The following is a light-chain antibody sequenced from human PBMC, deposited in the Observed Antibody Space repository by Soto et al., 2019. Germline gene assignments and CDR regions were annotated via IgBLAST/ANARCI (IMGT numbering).Light chain of an antibody. J-gene: IGLJ2*01. CDR1: SGHNSYA. Sequence: QSVLTQSPSASASLGASVKLTCTLNSGHNSYAIAWHQQQPEKGPRYLMKLNSDGSHNKGDGIPDRFSGSSSGAERYLTISSLQSEDEADYYCQTWGTGIQVFGGGTKVTVL. V-gene: IGLV4-69*01. CDR3: QTWGTGIQV. CDR2: LNSDGSH.